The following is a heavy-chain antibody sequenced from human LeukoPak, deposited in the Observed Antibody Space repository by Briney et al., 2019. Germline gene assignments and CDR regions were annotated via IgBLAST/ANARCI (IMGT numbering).Heavy chain of an antibody. D-gene: IGHD5-24*01. V-gene: IGHV3-23*01. CDR3: AKKRRDGYNPFDY. Sequence: PGRSLRLSCAASGFTFSRYAMSWVRQAPGKGLERVCSISSSGESPYYADSVEGRFTISRDNSKNTLYLEINSLRAEDTAVFYCAKKRRDGYNPFDYLGQGTLVTVSS. CDR2: ISSSGESP. CDR1: GFTFSRYA. J-gene: IGHJ4*02.